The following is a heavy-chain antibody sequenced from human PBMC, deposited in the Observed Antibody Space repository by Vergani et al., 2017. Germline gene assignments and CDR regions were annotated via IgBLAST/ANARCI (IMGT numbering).Heavy chain of an antibody. J-gene: IGHJ2*01. D-gene: IGHD6-13*01. CDR1: GFTFDDYA. V-gene: IGHV3-9*01. CDR2: INWNSDSI. CDR3: VKDIAASRNYLYFDL. Sequence: EGKRGEEGGGLVEPGRSLRLSCAASGFTFDDYAMHWVRQAPGKGLEWVSGINWNSDSIAYADSVKGRFTISRDNAKNSLYLQMNSLRAEDTALYYCVKDIAASRNYLYFDLWGPFTLITFSS.